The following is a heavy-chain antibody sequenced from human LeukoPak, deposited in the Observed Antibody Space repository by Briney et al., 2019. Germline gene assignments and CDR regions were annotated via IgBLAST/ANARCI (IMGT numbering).Heavy chain of an antibody. CDR2: IYYSGST. V-gene: IGHV4-61*01. CDR3: AREGLYGDYVWSLDY. J-gene: IGHJ4*02. D-gene: IGHD4-17*01. CDR1: GGSVSSGRYY. Sequence: PSETLSLTCTGSGGSVSSGRYYWSWIRQPPGKGLEWIGYIYYSGSTNYNPSLKSRVTISVDTSKNQFSLKLSSVTAADTAVYYCAREGLYGDYVWSLDYWGQGTLVTVSS.